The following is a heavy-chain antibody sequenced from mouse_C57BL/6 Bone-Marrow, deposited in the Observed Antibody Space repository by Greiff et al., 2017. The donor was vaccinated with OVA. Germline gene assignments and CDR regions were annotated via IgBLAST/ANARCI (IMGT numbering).Heavy chain of an antibody. D-gene: IGHD2-5*01. J-gene: IGHJ1*03. CDR3: ARSYYSNSNWYFDV. Sequence: EVMLVESGGGLVKPGGSLKLSCAASGFTFSSYAMSWVRQTPEKRLEWVATISDGGSYTYYPDNVKGRFTISRDNAKNNLYLQLSHLKSEDTAMYYCARSYYSNSNWYFDVWGTGTTVTVSS. CDR1: GFTFSSYA. CDR2: ISDGGSYT. V-gene: IGHV5-4*03.